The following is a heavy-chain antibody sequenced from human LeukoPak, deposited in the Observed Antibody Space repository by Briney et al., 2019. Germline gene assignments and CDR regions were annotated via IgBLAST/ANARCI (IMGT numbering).Heavy chain of an antibody. CDR1: GFTFSNAW. CDR2: IKSKTDGGTT. CDR3: HGYYYGSGRYDAFDI. Sequence: GGSLRLSCAASGFTFSNAWMSWVRQAPGKGLEWVGRIKSKTDGGTTDYAAPVKGRFTISRDDSKNTLYLQMNSLKTEDTAVYYCHGYYYGSGRYDAFDIWGQGTTVTVSS. J-gene: IGHJ3*02. D-gene: IGHD3-10*01. V-gene: IGHV3-15*01.